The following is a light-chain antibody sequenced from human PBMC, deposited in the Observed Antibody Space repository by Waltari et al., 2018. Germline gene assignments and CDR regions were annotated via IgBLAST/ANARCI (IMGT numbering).Light chain of an antibody. CDR3: QQYGTSPPGT. CDR1: RSVSNNY. Sequence: EIVLTQSPGTLSLSPGERATLSCRASRSVSNNYLAWYQQKSGQAPRLLIYLASTRATCIPDRFSGSGSGTDFTLTISRLEPEDFAVYYCQQYGTSPPGTFGQGTKVEIK. CDR2: LAS. J-gene: IGKJ1*01. V-gene: IGKV3-20*01.